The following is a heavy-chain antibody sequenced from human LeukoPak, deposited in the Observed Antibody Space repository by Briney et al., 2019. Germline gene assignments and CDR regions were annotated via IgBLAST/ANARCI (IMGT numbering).Heavy chain of an antibody. CDR2: IYTSGST. Sequence: PSETLSLTCTVSGGSISSYYWSWLRQPAGKGLEWIGRIYTSGSTNYNPSLKSRVTMSVDTSKNQFSLKLSSVTAADTAVYYCARAVAAAGYHYFEYWGQGTRVTVSS. V-gene: IGHV4-4*07. CDR1: GGSISSYY. D-gene: IGHD6-13*01. J-gene: IGHJ4*02. CDR3: ARAVAAAGYHYFEY.